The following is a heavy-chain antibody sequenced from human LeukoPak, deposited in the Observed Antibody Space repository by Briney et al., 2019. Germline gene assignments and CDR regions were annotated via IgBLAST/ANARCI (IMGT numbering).Heavy chain of an antibody. Sequence: GGSLRLSCAASGFTFSDYYMGWIRQAPGKGLEWVSYISSSGSTIYYADSVKGRFTISRDNAKNSLDLQMNSLIAEDTAVYYCARDSSRSSGNNWYFDYWGQGTLVTVSS. CDR1: GFTFSDYY. J-gene: IGHJ4*02. V-gene: IGHV3-11*01. CDR3: ARDSSRSSGNNWYFDY. CDR2: ISSSGSTI. D-gene: IGHD3-10*01.